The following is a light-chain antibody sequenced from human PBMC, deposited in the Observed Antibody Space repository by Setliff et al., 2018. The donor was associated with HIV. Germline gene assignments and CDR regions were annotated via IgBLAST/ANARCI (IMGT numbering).Light chain of an antibody. V-gene: IGLV2-8*01. CDR1: SSDIGRYNS. Sequence: LTQPPSASGSPGQSVTISCTGSSSDIGRYNSVSWYQQHPDKAPKLIIFDVTARPSGVPDRFSGSKSAITASLTISGLQSDDEADYFCSSFAGKDNLIFGSGTKV. J-gene: IGLJ6*01. CDR2: DVT. CDR3: SSFAGKDNLI.